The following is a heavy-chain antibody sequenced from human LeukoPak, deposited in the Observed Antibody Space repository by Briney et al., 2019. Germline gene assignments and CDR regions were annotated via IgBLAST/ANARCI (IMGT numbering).Heavy chain of an antibody. Sequence: SETLSLTCAVSGGSISSGGYSWSWIRQPPGKGLEWIAYIYYGGSTYYNPSLMSRITTSIDRSKNQISLKLSSVTAADTAVYYCAREKWNHFDYWGQGTLVTVSS. V-gene: IGHV4-30-2*01. CDR3: AREKWNHFDY. CDR2: IYYGGST. J-gene: IGHJ4*02. D-gene: IGHD1-1*01. CDR1: GGSISSGGYS.